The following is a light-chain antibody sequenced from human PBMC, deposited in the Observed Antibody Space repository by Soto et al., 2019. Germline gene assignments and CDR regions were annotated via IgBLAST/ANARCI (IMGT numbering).Light chain of an antibody. V-gene: IGLV2-14*01. Sequence: QSALTQPASVSGSPGQSITISCTGTSSDVGGYNYVSWYQQHPGKAPKLMIYDVSNRPSGVSNRFSGSKSGNTASLTLSGLQAEDDADYYCSSYTSSSTLLYVFGTGTKLTVL. CDR2: DVS. CDR3: SSYTSSSTLLYV. CDR1: SSDVGGYNY. J-gene: IGLJ1*01.